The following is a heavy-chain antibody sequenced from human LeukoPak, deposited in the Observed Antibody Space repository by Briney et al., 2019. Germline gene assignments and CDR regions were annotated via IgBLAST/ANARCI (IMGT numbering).Heavy chain of an antibody. J-gene: IGHJ4*02. V-gene: IGHV3-48*01. CDR1: GFTFSSYS. D-gene: IGHD6-19*01. CDR3: ARRVYNSGWYIDY. Sequence: GGSRRLSCAASGFTFSSYSMNWVRQAPGKGLEWVSYISSSSSTIYYADSVKGRFTISRDNAKNSLYLQMNSLRAEDTAVYYCARRVYNSGWYIDYWGQGTLVTVSS. CDR2: ISSSSSTI.